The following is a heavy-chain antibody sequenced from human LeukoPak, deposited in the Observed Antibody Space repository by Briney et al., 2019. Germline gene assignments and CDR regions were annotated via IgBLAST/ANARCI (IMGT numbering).Heavy chain of an antibody. D-gene: IGHD3-10*01. Sequence: GGSLRLSCAASGFTFSNYWIHWVRQAPGKGLEWVSAISGSGGSTYYADSVKGRFTISRDNAKNSLDLQMNSLRAEDTAVYYCASMDALDIWGQGTMVTVSS. V-gene: IGHV3-48*01. CDR2: ISGSGGST. CDR3: ASMDALDI. J-gene: IGHJ3*02. CDR1: GFTFSNYW.